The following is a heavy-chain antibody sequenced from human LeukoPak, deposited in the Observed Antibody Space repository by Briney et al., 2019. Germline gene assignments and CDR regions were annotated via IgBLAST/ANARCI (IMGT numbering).Heavy chain of an antibody. J-gene: IGHJ4*02. V-gene: IGHV3-74*01. D-gene: IGHD2-2*01. CDR2: INSGGTVT. CDR3: AHWPDIVVVPAAIDY. Sequence: GGSLRLSCAASGFTFSSYWMSWVRQAPGKGLVWVSRINSGGTVTNYADSVKGRLTISRDNAKNTLYLQMNSLRAEDTAVYYCAHWPDIVVVPAAIDYWGQGTLVTVSS. CDR1: GFTFSSYW.